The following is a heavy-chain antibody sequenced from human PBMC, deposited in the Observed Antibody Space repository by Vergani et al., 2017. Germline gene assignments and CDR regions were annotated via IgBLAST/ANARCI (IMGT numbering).Heavy chain of an antibody. CDR2: IRYDGSNK. Sequence: QVQLVESGGGVVQPGGSLRLSCAASGFTFSSYGMHWVRQAAGKGLEWVAFIRYDGSNKYYADSVKGRCTISRDNSKTTLYLQMNSLRSQHTTVYYCANEAAYSSGWYYYYGMDVWGQGTTVTVSS. CDR3: ANEAAYSSGWYYYYGMDV. V-gene: IGHV3-30*02. J-gene: IGHJ6*02. D-gene: IGHD6-19*01. CDR1: GFTFSSYG.